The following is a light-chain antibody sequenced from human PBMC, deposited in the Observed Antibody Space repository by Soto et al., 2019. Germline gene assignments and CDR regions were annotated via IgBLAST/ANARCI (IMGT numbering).Light chain of an antibody. V-gene: IGKV3-15*01. J-gene: IGKJ1*01. CDR2: GAS. CDR3: QQYNTWPRT. Sequence: EIVMSQSPATLSVPPGERATLSCRASQSVSTNFAWYRQRPGQAPRLLFYGASIRATAVPARFTASGSGTEFSLTISSLQSEDFAVYYCQQYNTWPRTFGQGTKVEIK. CDR1: QSVSTN.